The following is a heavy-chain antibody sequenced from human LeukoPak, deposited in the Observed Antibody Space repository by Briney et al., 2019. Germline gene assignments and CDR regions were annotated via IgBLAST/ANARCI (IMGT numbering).Heavy chain of an antibody. Sequence: GESLKISCKGSGYIFTSYWIGWVRQMPGKGLEWMGIIYPGDSDTRYSPSFRGQVTISADKSISTAYLQWSSLKASDTAMYYCARSNDGDYPVPFVDWGQGTWSPSPQ. V-gene: IGHV5-51*01. CDR2: IYPGDSDT. CDR1: GYIFTSYW. J-gene: IGHJ4*02. D-gene: IGHD4-17*01. CDR3: ARSNDGDYPVPFVD.